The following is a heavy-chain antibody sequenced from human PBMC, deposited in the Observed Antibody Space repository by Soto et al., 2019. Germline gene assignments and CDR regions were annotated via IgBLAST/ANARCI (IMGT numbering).Heavy chain of an antibody. D-gene: IGHD3-16*01. CDR3: ARGWGYDSTDHDYAY. Sequence: QVQLVQSGAEVRKPGSSVRVSCKASGGSFNRHPISWVRQAPGQGLEWMGGIIPSFGTANHAQKCQGRVTNIADESKSTVDREWSSRRSDDTAIEYWARGWGYDSTDHDYAYWGQGTLVIVSS. CDR1: GGSFNRHP. CDR2: IIPSFGTA. V-gene: IGHV1-69*01. J-gene: IGHJ4*02.